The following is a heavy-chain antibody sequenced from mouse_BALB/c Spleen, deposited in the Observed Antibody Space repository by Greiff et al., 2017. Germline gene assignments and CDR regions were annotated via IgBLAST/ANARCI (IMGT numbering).Heavy chain of an antibody. V-gene: IGHV5-17*02. D-gene: IGHD1-2*01. CDR1: GFTFSSFG. J-gene: IGHJ2*01. CDR3: ARGLRLKPFDY. CDR2: ISSGSSTI. Sequence: EVQLVESGGGLVQPGGSRKLSCAASGFTFSSFGMHWVRQAPEKGLEWVAYISSGSSTIYYADTVKGRFTISRDNPKNTLFLQMTSLRSEDTAMYYCARGLRLKPFDYWGQGTTLTVSS.